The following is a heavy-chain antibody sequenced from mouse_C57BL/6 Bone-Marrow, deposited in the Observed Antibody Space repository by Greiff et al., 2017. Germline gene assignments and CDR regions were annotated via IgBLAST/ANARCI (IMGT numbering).Heavy chain of an antibody. Sequence: VQLQQSGPELVKPGASVKIPCKASGYTFTDYNMDWVKQSHGKSLEWIGDINPNNGGTIYNQKFKGKATLTVDKSSSTAYMELRSLTSEDTAVYYCARKPEGYFDVWGTGTTVTVSS. CDR2: INPNNGGT. J-gene: IGHJ1*03. D-gene: IGHD6-1*01. CDR1: GYTFTDYN. V-gene: IGHV1-18*01. CDR3: ARKPEGYFDV.